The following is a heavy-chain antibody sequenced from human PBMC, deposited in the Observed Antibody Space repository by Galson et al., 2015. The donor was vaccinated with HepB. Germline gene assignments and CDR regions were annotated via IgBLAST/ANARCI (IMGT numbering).Heavy chain of an antibody. Sequence: SLRLSCAASGFTFGDYAMSWFRQAPGKGLEWVGFIRNKANSYTTEYAASVKGRFTISRDDSKNSLYLQMNSLKTEDTAVYYCARGGYSYGYWSHFDFWGQGTLVTVSS. V-gene: IGHV3-72*01. J-gene: IGHJ4*02. CDR3: ARGGYSYGYWSHFDF. CDR2: IRNKANSYTT. CDR1: GFTFGDYA. D-gene: IGHD5-18*01.